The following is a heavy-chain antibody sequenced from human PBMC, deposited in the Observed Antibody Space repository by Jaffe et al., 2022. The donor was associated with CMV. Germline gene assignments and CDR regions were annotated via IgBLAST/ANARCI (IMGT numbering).Heavy chain of an antibody. J-gene: IGHJ4*02. V-gene: IGHV3-74*01. CDR2: INSDGSST. D-gene: IGHD2-2*01. Sequence: EVQLVESGGGLVQPGGSLRLSCAASGFTFSSYWMHWVRQAPGKGLVWVSRINSDGSSTSYADSVKGRFTISRDNAKNTLYLQMNSLRAEDTAVYYCARGWGTSFSGYYFDYWGQGTLVTVSS. CDR3: ARGWGTSFSGYYFDY. CDR1: GFTFSSYW.